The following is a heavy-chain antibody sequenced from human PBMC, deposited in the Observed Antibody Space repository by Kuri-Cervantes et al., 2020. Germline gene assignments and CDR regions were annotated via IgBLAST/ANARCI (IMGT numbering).Heavy chain of an antibody. CDR1: GFTFSSYS. D-gene: IGHD3-22*01. Sequence: GGSLRLSCAASGFTFSSYSMNWVRQAPGKGLEWVSSISSSSSYIYYADSVKGRFTISRDNAKNSLYLQMNSLRAEDTAVYYCAKGRTKLKRNYYDSSGYYVDYWGQGTLVTVSS. J-gene: IGHJ4*02. CDR3: AKGRTKLKRNYYDSSGYYVDY. V-gene: IGHV3-21*01. CDR2: ISSSSSYI.